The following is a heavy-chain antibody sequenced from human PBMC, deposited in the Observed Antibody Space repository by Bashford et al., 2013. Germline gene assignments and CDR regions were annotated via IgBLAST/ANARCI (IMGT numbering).Heavy chain of an antibody. Sequence: GGSLRLSCAASGLNFSDYYMNWIRQAPGKGLEWVSYISSSGPDTFIYYADSVKGRFTLSRDTAKNSLFLQMNSLRAEDTAVYFCARATASVEAEYFQYWGQGTLVTVSS. J-gene: IGHJ1*01. CDR2: ISSSGPDTFI. V-gene: IGHV3-11*04. CDR3: ARATASVEAEYFQY. D-gene: IGHD5-18*01. CDR1: GLNFSDYY.